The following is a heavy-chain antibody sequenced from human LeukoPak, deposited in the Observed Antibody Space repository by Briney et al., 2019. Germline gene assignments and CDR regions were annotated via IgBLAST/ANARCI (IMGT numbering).Heavy chain of an antibody. CDR1: GGSISSYY. Sequence: SETLSLTCTVSGGSISSYYWSWIRQPAGKGLEWIGRIYTSGSTNYNPSLKSRVTMSVDTSKNHFSLKLSSVTAADTAVYYCARVNELVPYFDYWGQGTLVTVSS. D-gene: IGHD6-13*01. CDR2: IYTSGST. V-gene: IGHV4-4*07. J-gene: IGHJ4*02. CDR3: ARVNELVPYFDY.